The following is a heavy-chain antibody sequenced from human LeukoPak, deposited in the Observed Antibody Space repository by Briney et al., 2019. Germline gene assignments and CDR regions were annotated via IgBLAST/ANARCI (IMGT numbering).Heavy chain of an antibody. CDR1: GFTFSSYG. J-gene: IGHJ6*02. D-gene: IGHD1-14*01. Sequence: GGSLRLSCAASGFTFSSYGMHWVRQAPGKGLEWVAVISYDGSNKYYADSVKGRFTISRDNSKNTLYLQMNSLRAEDTAVYYCAKDYRNGAQYYYYGMDVWGQGTTVTVSS. CDR3: AKDYRNGAQYYYYGMDV. CDR2: ISYDGSNK. V-gene: IGHV3-30*18.